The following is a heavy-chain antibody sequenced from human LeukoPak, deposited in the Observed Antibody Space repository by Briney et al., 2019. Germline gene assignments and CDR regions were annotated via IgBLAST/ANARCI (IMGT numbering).Heavy chain of an antibody. Sequence: PSQTLSLTCTVSGGAINSGSYYWSWIRQPAGKGLEWIGRIFTRGSTNYNPSLESRVTISVGTSKNQFSLKLSSVTAADTAVYYCARESAIAAAEYWGQGTLVTVSS. D-gene: IGHD6-13*01. CDR1: GGAINSGSYY. CDR2: IFTRGST. CDR3: ARESAIAAAEY. V-gene: IGHV4-61*02. J-gene: IGHJ4*02.